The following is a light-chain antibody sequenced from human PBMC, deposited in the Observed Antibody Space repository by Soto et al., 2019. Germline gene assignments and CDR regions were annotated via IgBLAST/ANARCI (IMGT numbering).Light chain of an antibody. J-gene: IGKJ4*01. CDR3: QQYGSTPLT. CDR2: GAS. Sequence: EIGLTQSPGTLSLSPGERATLSCRASQSVASSYLAWDQQKPGQAPRLLIYGASTRSTGTPDRFSGSGSGTDCSFTISRLESEEFAVYFCQQYGSTPLTFGGGTKGEIK. V-gene: IGKV3-20*01. CDR1: QSVASSY.